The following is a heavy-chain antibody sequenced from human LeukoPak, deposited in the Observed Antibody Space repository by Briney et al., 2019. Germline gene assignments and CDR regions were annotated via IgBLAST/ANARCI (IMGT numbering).Heavy chain of an antibody. V-gene: IGHV4-34*01. CDR2: INHRGRT. Sequence: SETLSLTCAVYGGSFSGYYWSWIRQPPGKGLEWIGVINHRGRTNYNPSLKSRVTISVDTSKNQFSLKLSSVTAADTAVYYCARGLTTVTTVRYFDYWGQGTLVPVSS. CDR1: GGSFSGYY. D-gene: IGHD4-17*01. J-gene: IGHJ4*02. CDR3: ARGLTTVTTVRYFDY.